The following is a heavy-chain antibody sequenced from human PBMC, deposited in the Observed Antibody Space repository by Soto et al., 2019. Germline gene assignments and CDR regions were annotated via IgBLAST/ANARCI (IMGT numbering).Heavy chain of an antibody. CDR3: ARAGTTVVPNYYYYGMDV. CDR1: GYTFTGYY. D-gene: IGHD4-17*01. Sequence: AASVKVSCKASGYTFTGYYMHWVRQAPGQGLEWMGWINPNSGGTNYAQKFQGRVTMTRDTSISTAYMELSRLRSDDTAVYYCARAGTTVVPNYYYYGMDVWGQGTTVTVSS. J-gene: IGHJ6*02. CDR2: INPNSGGT. V-gene: IGHV1-2*02.